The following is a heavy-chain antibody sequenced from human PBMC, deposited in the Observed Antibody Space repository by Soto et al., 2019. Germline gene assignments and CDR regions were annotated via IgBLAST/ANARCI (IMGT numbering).Heavy chain of an antibody. CDR3: AQLTYYYDSSGYHWFDP. Sequence: ETLSLTCTVSGGSISSYYWSWIRQPPGKALEWLAHIFSNDEKSYSTSLKSRLTISKDTSKSQVVLTMTNMDPVDTATYYCAQLTYYYDSSGYHWFDPWGQGTLVTVSS. CDR2: IFSNDEK. D-gene: IGHD3-22*01. CDR1: GGSISSYYW. J-gene: IGHJ5*02. V-gene: IGHV2-26*01.